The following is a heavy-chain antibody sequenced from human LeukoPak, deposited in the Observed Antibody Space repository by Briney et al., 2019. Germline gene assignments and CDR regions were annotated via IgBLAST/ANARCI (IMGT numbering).Heavy chain of an antibody. J-gene: IGHJ4*02. V-gene: IGHV3-30*04. CDR1: GFTFDDFA. Sequence: GGSLRLSCAPSGFTFDDFAMHWVRQAPGKGLEWVALISYDGGNKNYADSVKGRFTISRDNSKNTLYLHMNSLRPEDTAVYYCARDPPFSSGWSQSHFDYWGQGTLVTVSS. CDR2: ISYDGGNK. CDR3: ARDPPFSSGWSQSHFDY. D-gene: IGHD6-19*01.